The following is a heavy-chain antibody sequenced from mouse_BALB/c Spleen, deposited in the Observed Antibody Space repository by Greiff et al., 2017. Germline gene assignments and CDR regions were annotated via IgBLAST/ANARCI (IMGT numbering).Heavy chain of an antibody. CDR3: TRSVLRLRGAMDY. V-gene: IGHV1S81*02. J-gene: IGHJ4*01. D-gene: IGHD1-2*01. Sequence: QVQLQQSGAELVKPGASVKLSCKASGYTFTSYYMYWVKQRPGQGLEWIGEINPSNGVTNFNEKFKSKATLTVDKSSSTAYMQLSSLTSEDSAVYYCTRSVLRLRGAMDYWGQGTSVTVSS. CDR1: GYTFTSYY. CDR2: INPSNGVT.